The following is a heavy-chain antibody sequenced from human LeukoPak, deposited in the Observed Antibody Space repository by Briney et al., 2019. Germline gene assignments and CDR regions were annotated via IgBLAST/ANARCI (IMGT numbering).Heavy chain of an antibody. J-gene: IGHJ6*04. CDR2: ISYGGSNK. CDR3: ARDEWFGELMNYYYYGMDV. V-gene: IGHV3-30*04. CDR1: GFTFSSYA. D-gene: IGHD3-10*01. Sequence: SGGSLRLSCAASGFTFSSYAMHWVRQAPGKGLEWVAVISYGGSNKYYADSVKGRFTISRDNSKNTLYLQMNSLRAEDTAVYYCARDEWFGELMNYYYYGMDVWGKGTTVTVSS.